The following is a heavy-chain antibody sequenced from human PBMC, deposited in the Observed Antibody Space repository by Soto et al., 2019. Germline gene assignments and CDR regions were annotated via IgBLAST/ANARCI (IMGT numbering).Heavy chain of an antibody. V-gene: IGHV3-21*06. J-gene: IGHJ4*02. CDR1: GFTFSRKS. D-gene: IGHD3-16*01. Sequence: EVQLVESGGGLVKPGGSLRLSCAASGFTFSRKSLHWVRQAPGKGLEWVASISSGSAYIYYADSVKGRFTVSRDNAKSSLYLQMNSLSAEDTAVYYCATDSLRGDFDYWGQGTLVTVSS. CDR3: ATDSLRGDFDY. CDR2: ISSGSAYI.